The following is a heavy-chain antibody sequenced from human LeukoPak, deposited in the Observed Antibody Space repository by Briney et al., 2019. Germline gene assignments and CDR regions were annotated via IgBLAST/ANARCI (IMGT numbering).Heavy chain of an antibody. CDR3: ARDQVVGATQFDY. J-gene: IGHJ4*02. D-gene: IGHD1-26*01. Sequence: PGGSLRLSCAASGFTFSSYSMNWVRPAPGKGLEWVSSISSSSSYIYYADSVKGRFTISRDNAKNSLYLQMNSLRAEDTAVYYCARDQVVGATQFDYWGQGTLVTVSS. CDR1: GFTFSSYS. CDR2: ISSSSSYI. V-gene: IGHV3-21*01.